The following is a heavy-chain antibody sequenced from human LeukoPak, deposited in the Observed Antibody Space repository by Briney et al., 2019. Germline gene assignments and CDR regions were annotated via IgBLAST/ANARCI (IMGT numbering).Heavy chain of an antibody. J-gene: IGHJ4*02. CDR3: ARVKMGATSEYFDY. D-gene: IGHD1-26*01. CDR2: IIPIFGTA. Sequence: ASVKVSCKASGGTFSSYAISWVRQAPGQGLEWMGGIIPIFGTANYAQKFQGRATITTDESTSTAYMELSSLRSEDTAVYYCARVKMGATSEYFDYWGQGTLVTVSS. CDR1: GGTFSSYA. V-gene: IGHV1-69*05.